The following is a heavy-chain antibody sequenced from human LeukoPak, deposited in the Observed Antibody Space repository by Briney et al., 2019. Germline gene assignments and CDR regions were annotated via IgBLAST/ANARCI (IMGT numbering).Heavy chain of an antibody. D-gene: IGHD3-3*01. CDR3: ARGQKWSDDPYYFDY. CDR1: GYTFTSYG. CDR2: ISAYNGNT. V-gene: IGHV1-18*01. J-gene: IGHJ4*02. Sequence: GASVKVSCKASGYTFTSYGISWVRQAPGQGLEWMGWISAYNGNTNYAQKLQGRVTMTTNTSTSTAYMELRSLRSDDTAVYYCARGQKWSDDPYYFDYWGQGTLVTVSS.